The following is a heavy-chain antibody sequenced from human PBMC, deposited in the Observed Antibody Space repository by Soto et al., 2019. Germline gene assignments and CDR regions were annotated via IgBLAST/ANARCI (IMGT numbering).Heavy chain of an antibody. Sequence: GGSLRLYCAASGFTFSSYGMHWVRQTPGKGLEWVAVISYDGSNKYYADSVKGRFTISRDNSKNTLYLQMNSLRAEDTAVYYCAKDLILVGDYHYYYGMDVWGQGTSVTVSS. CDR3: AKDLILVGDYHYYYGMDV. CDR2: ISYDGSNK. V-gene: IGHV3-30*18. J-gene: IGHJ6*02. CDR1: GFTFSSYG. D-gene: IGHD3-10*01.